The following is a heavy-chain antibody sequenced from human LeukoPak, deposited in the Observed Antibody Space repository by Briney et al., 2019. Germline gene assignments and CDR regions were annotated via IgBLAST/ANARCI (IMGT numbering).Heavy chain of an antibody. CDR3: ARVMTTVTPFDY. D-gene: IGHD4-17*01. V-gene: IGHV3-30*03. CDR2: ISYDGSNK. Sequence: GGSLRLSCAASGFTFSSYGMHWVRQAPGKGLEWVAVISYDGSNKYYADSVKGRFTISRDNSKNTLYLQMNSLRAEDTAVYYCARVMTTVTPFDYWGQGTLVTVSS. CDR1: GFTFSSYG. J-gene: IGHJ4*02.